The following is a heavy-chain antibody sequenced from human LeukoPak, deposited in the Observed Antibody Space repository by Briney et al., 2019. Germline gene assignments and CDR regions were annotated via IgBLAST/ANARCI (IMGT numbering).Heavy chain of an antibody. D-gene: IGHD2-2*03. CDR3: ARMDNSGDAFDI. J-gene: IGHJ3*02. CDR2: IYHSGTT. Sequence: SGTLSLTCAVSGGSISSTNWWGWVRQPPGKGLGWIGEIYHSGTTNYTPSLKSRVTMSVDKSNSHCSLRLTSVTAADTAIYYCARMDNSGDAFDIWGQGTMVTVSS. V-gene: IGHV4-4*02. CDR1: GGSISSTNW.